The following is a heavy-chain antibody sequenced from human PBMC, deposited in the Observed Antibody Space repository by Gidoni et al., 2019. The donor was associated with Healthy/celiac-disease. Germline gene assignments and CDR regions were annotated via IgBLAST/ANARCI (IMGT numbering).Heavy chain of an antibody. CDR1: GGSISSSSYY. CDR3: ARDKAAREGSGSSIFDI. Sequence: QLQLQASGPGLVKPSETLSLTCTVSGGSISSSSYYWGWIRQPPGKGLEWIGSIYYSGSTYYNPSLKSRVTISVDTSKNQFSLKLSSVTAADTAVYYCARDKAAREGSGSSIFDIWGQGTMVTVSS. V-gene: IGHV4-39*07. CDR2: IYYSGST. D-gene: IGHD3-10*01. J-gene: IGHJ3*02.